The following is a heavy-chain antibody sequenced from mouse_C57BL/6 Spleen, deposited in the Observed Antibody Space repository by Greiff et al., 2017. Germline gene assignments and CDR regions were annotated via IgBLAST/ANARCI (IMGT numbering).Heavy chain of an antibody. CDR1: GYTFTDYE. J-gene: IGHJ4*01. CDR2: IDPETGGT. Sequence: VQLQQSGAELVRPGASVTLSCKASGYTFTDYEMHWVKQTPVHGLEWIGAIDPETGGTAYNQKFKGKAILTADKSSSTAYMELRSLTSEDSAVYYCTRSYGSSHYYAMDYWGQGTSVTVSS. V-gene: IGHV1-15*01. D-gene: IGHD1-1*01. CDR3: TRSYGSSHYYAMDY.